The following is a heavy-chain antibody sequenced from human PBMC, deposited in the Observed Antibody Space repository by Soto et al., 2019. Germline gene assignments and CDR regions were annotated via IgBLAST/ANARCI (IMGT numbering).Heavy chain of an antibody. D-gene: IGHD6-13*01. V-gene: IGHV3-33*01. J-gene: IGHJ4*02. CDR3: AREVDVAAAGIDY. CDR2: IWYDGSNK. CDR1: GFTFSGYG. Sequence: GGSLRLSCAASGFTFSGYGMHWVRQAPGKGLEWVAVIWYDGSNKYYADSVKGRFTISRDNSKNTLYLQMNSLRAEDTAVYYCAREVDVAAAGIDYWGQGTLVTVSS.